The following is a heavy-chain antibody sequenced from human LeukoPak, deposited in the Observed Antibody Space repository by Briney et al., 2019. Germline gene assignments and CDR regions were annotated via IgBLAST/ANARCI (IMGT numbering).Heavy chain of an antibody. CDR2: IIPIFGTA. D-gene: IGHD4-23*01. CDR3: ASYGGNSDFDY. J-gene: IGHJ4*02. CDR1: GYTFTSYD. Sequence: SVKVSCKASGYTFTSYDINWVRQATGQGLEWMGGIIPIFGTANYAQKFQGRVTITADESTSTPYMELSSRRSEDTAVDYCASYGGNSDFDYWGQGTLVTVSS. V-gene: IGHV1-69*13.